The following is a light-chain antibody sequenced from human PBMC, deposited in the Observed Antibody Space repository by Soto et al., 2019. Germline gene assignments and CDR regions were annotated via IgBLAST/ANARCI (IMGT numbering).Light chain of an antibody. CDR2: DAS. CDR3: QQYNNWRGT. Sequence: EILMTQSPATLSVSPGETATLSCRASQSVSSNLAWYQQKPGQAPRLLIYDASTRATGIPARFSGSGSGTDFTLTISSLQSEDFVLYYWQQYNNWRGTFGQGTKVEIK. V-gene: IGKV3-15*01. CDR1: QSVSSN. J-gene: IGKJ1*01.